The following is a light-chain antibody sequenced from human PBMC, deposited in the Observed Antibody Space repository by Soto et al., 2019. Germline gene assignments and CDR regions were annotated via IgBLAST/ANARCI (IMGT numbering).Light chain of an antibody. Sequence: EIVLTQSPGTLSLSPVERATLSCRASQSVSSNSLAWYHQKPGQPPRLLMYGASSRATGIPDRFSGSGSGTDFTLTISRLEPEDFAMYYCQQYGSSLITFGQGTRLEI. CDR1: QSVSSNS. V-gene: IGKV3-20*01. CDR2: GAS. CDR3: QQYGSSLIT. J-gene: IGKJ5*01.